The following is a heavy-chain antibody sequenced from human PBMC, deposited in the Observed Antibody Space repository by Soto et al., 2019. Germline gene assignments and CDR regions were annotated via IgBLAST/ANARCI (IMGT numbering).Heavy chain of an antibody. D-gene: IGHD2-21*01. CDR3: EIGAVVVMGAATGGLIY. Sequence: QVQLVQSGAEVKKPGSSVKVSCTASGGTFSSHGITWVRQAPGQGLEWMGGIIPMFGTPKYAQRFQGRVSITADKSTTTAYMELSSLRSEDTAVYYWEIGAVVVMGAATGGLIYWGQGALVTVSS. J-gene: IGHJ4*02. CDR1: GGTFSSHG. V-gene: IGHV1-69*06. CDR2: IIPMFGTP.